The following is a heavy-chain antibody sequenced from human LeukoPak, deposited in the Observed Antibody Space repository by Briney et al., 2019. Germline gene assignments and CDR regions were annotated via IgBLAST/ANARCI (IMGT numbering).Heavy chain of an antibody. CDR3: ARHAAYDFWSGYYEGSYYFDY. CDR2: MYYSGST. CDR1: GSSISSYY. Sequence: SETLSLTCTVSGSSISSYYWSWIRQPPGKGLEWIGYMYYSGSTNYNPSLKSRVTISVDTSKNQFSLKLSSATAADTAVYYCARHAAYDFWSGYYEGSYYFDYWGQGTLVTVSS. V-gene: IGHV4-59*08. D-gene: IGHD3-3*01. J-gene: IGHJ4*02.